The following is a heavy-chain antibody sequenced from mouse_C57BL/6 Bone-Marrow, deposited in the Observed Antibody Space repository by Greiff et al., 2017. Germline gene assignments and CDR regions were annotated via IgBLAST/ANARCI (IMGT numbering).Heavy chain of an antibody. Sequence: QVQLQQPGAELVKPGASVKMSCKASGYTFTSYWMPWVKQRPGQGLEWIGEIYPGSGSTNYNEKFKSKATLTVDTSSSTAYMQLSSLTSEDAAVYYCALNCLVLAYWGQGTLVTVSA. J-gene: IGHJ3*01. V-gene: IGHV1-55*01. CDR3: ALNCLVLAY. CDR1: GYTFTSYW. D-gene: IGHD4-1*01. CDR2: IYPGSGST.